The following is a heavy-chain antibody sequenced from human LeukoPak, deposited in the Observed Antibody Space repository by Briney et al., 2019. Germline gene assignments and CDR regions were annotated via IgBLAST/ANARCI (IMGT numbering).Heavy chain of an antibody. CDR1: GGSISSGTYY. Sequence: SETLSLTCAVSGGSISSGTYYWNWIRQPAGKGLEWIGRIYTSGSTNYNPSLKSRVTISVDTSKNQFSLKLRSVTVADTAVYYCARNRYYYGSGNYGVPNWFDPWGQGTLVTVSS. D-gene: IGHD3-10*01. CDR2: IYTSGST. CDR3: ARNRYYYGSGNYGVPNWFDP. J-gene: IGHJ5*02. V-gene: IGHV4-61*02.